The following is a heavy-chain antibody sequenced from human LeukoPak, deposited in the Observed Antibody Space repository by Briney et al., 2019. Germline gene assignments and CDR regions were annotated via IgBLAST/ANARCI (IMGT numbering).Heavy chain of an antibody. D-gene: IGHD6-13*01. Sequence: SVKVSCKASGGTFSSYAISWVRQAPGQGLEWMGGIIPTFGTANYAQKFQGRVTITADESTSTAYMELSSLRSEDTAVYYCARALGDSSSWYAFDIWAQGTMVIVSS. J-gene: IGHJ3*02. CDR2: IIPTFGTA. CDR3: ARALGDSSSWYAFDI. CDR1: GGTFSSYA. V-gene: IGHV1-69*13.